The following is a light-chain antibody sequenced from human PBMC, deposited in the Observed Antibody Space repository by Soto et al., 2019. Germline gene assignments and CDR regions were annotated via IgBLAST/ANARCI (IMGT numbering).Light chain of an antibody. J-gene: IGKJ5*01. CDR2: DAS. V-gene: IGKV1-39*01. Sequence: DIQMTQSPSSLSASVGDRVTITCQASQNINNYLNWYQQKPGRAPKLLIYDASNLEAGVPSRFSGSGSGTDFTLTISSLQPEDFATYYCQQSSSALITFGQGTRLEIK. CDR1: QNINNY. CDR3: QQSSSALIT.